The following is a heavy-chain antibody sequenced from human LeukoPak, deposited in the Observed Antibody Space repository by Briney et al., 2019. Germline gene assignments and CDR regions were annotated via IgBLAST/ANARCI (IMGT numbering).Heavy chain of an antibody. CDR2: INHSGST. Sequence: PSETLSLTCAVYGGSFSGYYWIWIRQPPGKGLEWIGEINHSGSTNYNPSLKSRVTISVDTSKNQFSLKLSSVTAADTAVYYCARLGSTKDIVVVPASNNWFDPWGQGTLVTVSS. V-gene: IGHV4-34*01. J-gene: IGHJ5*02. CDR1: GGSFSGYY. CDR3: ARLGSTKDIVVVPASNNWFDP. D-gene: IGHD2-2*01.